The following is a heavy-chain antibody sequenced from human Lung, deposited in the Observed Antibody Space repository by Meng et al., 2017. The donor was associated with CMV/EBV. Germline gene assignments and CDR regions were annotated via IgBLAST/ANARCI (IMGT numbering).Heavy chain of an antibody. V-gene: IGHV4-34*01. CDR3: ARGYGPEGY. Sequence: PSLTCAVYGGSFSPYYWGWIRQPPGKGLEWIGEINHSGSTNYNPSLKSRVTISVDTSKNQFSLKLRSVTAADTAVYYCARGYGPEGYWGQGTLVTVSS. J-gene: IGHJ4*02. CDR2: INHSGST. D-gene: IGHD3-10*01. CDR1: GGSFSPYY.